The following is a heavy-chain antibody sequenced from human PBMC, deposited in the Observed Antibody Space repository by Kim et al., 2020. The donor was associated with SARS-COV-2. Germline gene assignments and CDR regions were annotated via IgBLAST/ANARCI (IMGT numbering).Heavy chain of an antibody. V-gene: IGHV3-33*05. Sequence: GGSLRLSCAASGFTFSSYGMHWVRQAPGKGLEWVAVISYDGSNKYYADSVKGRFTISRDNSKNTLYLQMNSLRAEDTAVYYCARDIGQQLDQYYYYYGMDVWGQGTTVTVSS. CDR3: ARDIGQQLDQYYYYYGMDV. CDR2: ISYDGSNK. CDR1: GFTFSSYG. J-gene: IGHJ6*02. D-gene: IGHD6-13*01.